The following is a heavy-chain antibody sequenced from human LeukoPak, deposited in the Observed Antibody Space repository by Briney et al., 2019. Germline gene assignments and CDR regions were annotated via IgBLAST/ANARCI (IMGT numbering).Heavy chain of an antibody. J-gene: IGHJ4*02. D-gene: IGHD2-2*01. CDR1: GFTFSSYG. Sequence: GGSLRLSCAASGFTFSSYGMHWARQAPGKGLEWVAFIRYDGNDKYYADSMRGRFTISRDNSKNTLYLQMNSLRPEDTALYYCAKDRNIVVIIAATLFDYWGQGTLVTVSS. CDR3: AKDRNIVVIIAATLFDY. CDR2: IRYDGNDK. V-gene: IGHV3-30*02.